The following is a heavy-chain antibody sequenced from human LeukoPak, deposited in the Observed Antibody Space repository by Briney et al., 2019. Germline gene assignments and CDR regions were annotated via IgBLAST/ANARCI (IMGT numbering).Heavy chain of an antibody. CDR3: ARAAQLVRDFDY. D-gene: IGHD6-13*01. J-gene: IGHJ4*02. V-gene: IGHV4-34*01. CDR1: GGSFSGYY. CDR2: INHSGST. Sequence: SETLSLTCAVYGGSFSGYYWSWIRQPPGKGLEWIGEINHSGSTNYNPSLKSRVTISVDTSKNQSSLKLSSVTAADTAVYYCARAAQLVRDFDYWGQGTLVTVSS.